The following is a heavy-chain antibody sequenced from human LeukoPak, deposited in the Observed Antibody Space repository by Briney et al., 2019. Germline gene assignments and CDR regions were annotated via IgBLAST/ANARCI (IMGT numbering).Heavy chain of an antibody. D-gene: IGHD5-12*01. CDR3: AREGRGYSGYDSYGLFDY. CDR1: GGSLSSYY. Sequence: SETLSLTCTVSGGSLSSYYWSWIRQPAGKGLEWIGRIYTSGSTNYNPSLKSRVTISVDTSKNQFSLKLSSVTAADTAVYYCAREGRGYSGYDSYGLFDYWGQGTLVTVSS. V-gene: IGHV4-4*07. CDR2: IYTSGST. J-gene: IGHJ4*02.